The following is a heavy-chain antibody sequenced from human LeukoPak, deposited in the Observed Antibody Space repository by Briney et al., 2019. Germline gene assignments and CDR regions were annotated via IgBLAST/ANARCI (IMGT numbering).Heavy chain of an antibody. D-gene: IGHD3-10*01. Sequence: PGGSLRLSCAASGFTFSSYSMNWVRQAPGKGLEWVSGISDSGDKTYYPDSVKGRFTISRDNSKNTLYLQMSSLRVEDTAVYYCAKPHPSMVRGGQFDYWGQGTLVTVSS. CDR2: ISDSGDKT. CDR1: GFTFSSYS. J-gene: IGHJ4*02. V-gene: IGHV3-23*01. CDR3: AKPHPSMVRGGQFDY.